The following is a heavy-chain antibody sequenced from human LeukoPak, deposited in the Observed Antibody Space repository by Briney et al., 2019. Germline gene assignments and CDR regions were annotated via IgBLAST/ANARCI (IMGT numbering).Heavy chain of an antibody. J-gene: IGHJ2*01. CDR1: GGSISSYY. CDR2: IYYSGST. CDR3: ATRPKFMSTYFDL. Sequence: SETLSLTCTVSGGSISSYYWSWIRQPPGKGLEWIGYIYYSGSTNYNPSLKSRVTISVDTSKNQFSLKLRSVTAADTAVYYCATRPKFMSTYFDLWGRGTLVTVSS. D-gene: IGHD5/OR15-5a*01. V-gene: IGHV4-59*12.